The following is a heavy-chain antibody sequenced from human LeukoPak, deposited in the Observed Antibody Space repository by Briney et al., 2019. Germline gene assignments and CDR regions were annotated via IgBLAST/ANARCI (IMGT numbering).Heavy chain of an antibody. D-gene: IGHD3-3*01. CDR1: GYTFTSYH. J-gene: IGHJ4*02. CDR2: INPSGDSR. Sequence: GASVKVSCKASGYTFTSYHMHWVRLAPGQGLEWMGIINPSGDSRSYAQKFQGRVTMTRDTSTSTVYMELSSLRAEDTAVYYCAKDGPDFWSATDYWGQGTLVTVSS. CDR3: AKDGPDFWSATDY. V-gene: IGHV1-46*01.